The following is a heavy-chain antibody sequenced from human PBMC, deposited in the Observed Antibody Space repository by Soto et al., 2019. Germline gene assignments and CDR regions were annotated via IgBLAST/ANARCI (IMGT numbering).Heavy chain of an antibody. CDR1: GYTFTRSG. J-gene: IGHJ6*02. CDR2: ISPYNGDT. D-gene: IGHD5-12*01. Sequence: QVQLVQSGAEVKKPGASVKVSCKASGYTFTRSGISWVRQAPGQGLEWMGWISPYNGDTNYAQTFQDRVTMTTDTSTSTAYMELRSLRSDGTAVYYCAREGVAPYYYYGMDVWGQGTPVSVSS. V-gene: IGHV1-18*01. CDR3: AREGVAPYYYYGMDV.